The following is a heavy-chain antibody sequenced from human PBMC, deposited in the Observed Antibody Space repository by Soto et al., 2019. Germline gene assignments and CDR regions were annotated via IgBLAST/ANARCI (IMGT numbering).Heavy chain of an antibody. CDR3: AKDPNYYDTSASFFDS. D-gene: IGHD3-22*01. CDR1: GFTFSNYA. Sequence: GGSLRLSCAASGFTFSNYAMTWVRQAPGKGLEWVSAIGGRGETTYYAGSVKGRFTISRDNSKNTLYLQMNSLRAEDTAIYFCAKDPNYYDTSASFFDSWGQGTLVTVSS. V-gene: IGHV3-23*01. CDR2: IGGRGETT. J-gene: IGHJ4*02.